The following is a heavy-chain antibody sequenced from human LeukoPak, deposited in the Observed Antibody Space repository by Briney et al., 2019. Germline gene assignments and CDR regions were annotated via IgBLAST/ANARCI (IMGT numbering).Heavy chain of an antibody. V-gene: IGHV3-23*01. CDR2: ISGSGGST. CDR1: GFTFSSYA. D-gene: IGHD6-19*01. Sequence: PGGSLRLSCAASGFTFSSYAMSWVRQAPGKGLEWVSAISGSGGSTYYADSVKGRFTISRDNSKNTLYLQMNSLRAEDTAVYYCAKDHPHLVWLVPPSGYFDYWGQGTLVTVSS. CDR3: AKDHPHLVWLVPPSGYFDY. J-gene: IGHJ4*02.